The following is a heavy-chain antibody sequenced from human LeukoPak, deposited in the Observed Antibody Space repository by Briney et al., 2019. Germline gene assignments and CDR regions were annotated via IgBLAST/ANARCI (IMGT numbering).Heavy chain of an antibody. J-gene: IGHJ4*02. CDR1: GFTFSSYA. CDR3: ARDGGVSSSWADY. CDR2: ISYGGSNK. D-gene: IGHD6-13*01. Sequence: GGSLRLSCAASGFTFSSYAMHWVRQAPGKGLEWVAVISYGGSNKYYADSVKGRFTISRDNSKNTLYLQMNSLRAEGTAVYYCARDGGVSSSWADYWGQGTLVTVSS. V-gene: IGHV3-30*04.